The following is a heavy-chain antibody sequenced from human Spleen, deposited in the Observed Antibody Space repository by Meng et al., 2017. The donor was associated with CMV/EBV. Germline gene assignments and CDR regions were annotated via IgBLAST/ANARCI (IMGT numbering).Heavy chain of an antibody. V-gene: IGHV1-46*01. D-gene: IGHD5-18*01. Sequence: ASVKVSCKAPGYTFTSYYMHWVRQAPGQGLEWMGIINPSGGSTSYAQKFQGRVTMTRDTSTSTVYMELSSLRSEDTAVYYCARDPRRGGSYGSYYYGMDVWGQGTTVTVSS. CDR3: ARDPRRGGSYGSYYYGMDV. CDR2: INPSGGST. CDR1: GYTFTSYY. J-gene: IGHJ6*02.